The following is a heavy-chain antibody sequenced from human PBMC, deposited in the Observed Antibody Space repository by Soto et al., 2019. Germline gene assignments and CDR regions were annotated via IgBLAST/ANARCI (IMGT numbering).Heavy chain of an antibody. CDR3: TRHASNYDFWRGSPPRYGMDV. CDR2: IRSKANSYAT. Sequence: GGSLRLSCVASGFAFSDSAIHWVRQASGKGLEWVGRIRSKANSYATAYAASVKGRFTISRDDSKNTAYLQMNSLKTEDTAVYSCTRHASNYDFWRGSPPRYGMDVWGQGTTVTVSS. CDR1: GFAFSDSA. D-gene: IGHD3-3*01. V-gene: IGHV3-73*01. J-gene: IGHJ6*02.